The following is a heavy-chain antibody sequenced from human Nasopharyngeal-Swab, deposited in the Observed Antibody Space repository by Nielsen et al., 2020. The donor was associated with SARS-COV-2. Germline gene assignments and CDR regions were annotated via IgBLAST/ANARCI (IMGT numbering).Heavy chain of an antibody. CDR2: IIPIFGTA. CDR1: GGTFSSYA. CDR3: ARSKWSDILLTHYYYGMDV. Sequence: SVKVSCKASGGTFSSYAISWVRQAPGQGLEWMGGIIPIFGTANYAQKFQGRVTITADESTSTAYMELSSLRSEDTAVYYCARSKWSDILLTHYYYGMDVWGQGTTVTVSS. V-gene: IGHV1-69*13. J-gene: IGHJ6*02. D-gene: IGHD3-9*01.